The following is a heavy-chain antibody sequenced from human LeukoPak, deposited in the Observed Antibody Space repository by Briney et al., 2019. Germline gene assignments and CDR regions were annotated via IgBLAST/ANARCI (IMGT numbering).Heavy chain of an antibody. V-gene: IGHV3-74*01. CDR2: VKTDGTRI. CDR3: ARGADHGGSYYPD. Sequence: PGGSLRLSCAASGFTFSSYAMSWVRQGPGKGPVWVSRVKTDGTRIEYADSVKGRFTISRDNAKNTLFLQMSSLRVEDTAVYYCARGADHGGSYYPDWGQGTRVTVSS. D-gene: IGHD3-10*01. J-gene: IGHJ4*02. CDR1: GFTFSSYA.